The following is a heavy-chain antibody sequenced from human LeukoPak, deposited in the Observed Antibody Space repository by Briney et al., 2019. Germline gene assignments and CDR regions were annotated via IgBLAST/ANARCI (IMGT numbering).Heavy chain of an antibody. CDR1: GFRFSSYA. Sequence: GGSLRLSCAASGFRFSSYAMSWVRQAPGKGLEWVSAISGSGVSTYYADSVKGRFTVSRDNSKNTLYLQMSSLRAEDTAVYYCAKDALDYDVSGYWAADFWGQGTLVTVSS. J-gene: IGHJ4*02. CDR2: ISGSGVST. V-gene: IGHV3-23*01. D-gene: IGHD3-22*01. CDR3: AKDALDYDVSGYWAADF.